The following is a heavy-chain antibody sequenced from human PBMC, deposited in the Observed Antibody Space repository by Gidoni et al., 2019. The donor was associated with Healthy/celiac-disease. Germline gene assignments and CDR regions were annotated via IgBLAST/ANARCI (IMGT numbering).Heavy chain of an antibody. CDR3: ATLDEYSSGSSCFQH. J-gene: IGHJ1*01. CDR1: GYSFTSYW. D-gene: IGHD6-19*01. Sequence: EVQLVQSGAEVKKPGESLKISCRGSGYSFTSYWIGWVRQMPGKGLEWMGLIYPGDSDTRYSPSFQGQVTISADKSISTAYLQWSSLKASDTAMYYCATLDEYSSGSSCFQHWGQGTLVTVSS. CDR2: IYPGDSDT. V-gene: IGHV5-51*01.